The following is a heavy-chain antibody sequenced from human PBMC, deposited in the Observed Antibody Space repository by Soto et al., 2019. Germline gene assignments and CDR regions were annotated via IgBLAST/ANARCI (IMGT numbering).Heavy chain of an antibody. V-gene: IGHV1-69*01. J-gene: IGHJ6*02. D-gene: IGHD4-17*01. CDR2: IIPIFDTP. CDR1: GGTFSTFA. Sequence: QVHLVQSGAEVKKPGSSVRVSCKASGGTFSTFAISWVRRAPGQGLQWMGGIIPIFDTPNYAQNFQGRVTITADESTSTAYLELSGLRSEDTAVYYCASGDYGDYRAYFYYGLDVWGQGTTVTVPS. CDR3: ASGDYGDYRAYFYYGLDV.